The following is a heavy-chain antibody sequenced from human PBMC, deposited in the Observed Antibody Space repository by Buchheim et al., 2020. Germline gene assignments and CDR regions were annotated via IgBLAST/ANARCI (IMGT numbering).Heavy chain of an antibody. V-gene: IGHV4-39*01. D-gene: IGHD5-18*01. CDR1: GGSISSSSYY. Sequence: QLQLQESGPGLVKPSETLSLTGTVSGGSISSSSYYWGWIRQPPGKGLEWIGSIYYSGSTYYNPSLKSRVTISVDTSKNQFSLKLSSVTAADTAVYYCARHVGFRNPGGYSYGPDYWGQGTL. CDR3: ARHVGFRNPGGYSYGPDY. J-gene: IGHJ4*02. CDR2: IYYSGST.